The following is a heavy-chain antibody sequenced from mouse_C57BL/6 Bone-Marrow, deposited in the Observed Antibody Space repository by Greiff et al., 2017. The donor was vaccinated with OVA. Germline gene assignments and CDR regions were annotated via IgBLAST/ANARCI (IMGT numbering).Heavy chain of an antibody. Sequence: QVQLQQPGAELVRPGSSVKLSCKASGYTFTSYWMDWVKQRPGQGLEWIGNIYPSDSETQYNQKFKDKATLTVDRSSSTAYMQRSSLTSEDSAVYSCARGALAEFDYWGQGTTLTVSS. CDR1: GYTFTSYW. V-gene: IGHV1-61*01. J-gene: IGHJ2*01. CDR2: IYPSDSET. CDR3: ARGALAEFDY. D-gene: IGHD1-1*01.